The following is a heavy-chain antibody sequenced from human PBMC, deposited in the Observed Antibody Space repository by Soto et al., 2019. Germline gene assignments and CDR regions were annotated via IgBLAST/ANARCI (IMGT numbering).Heavy chain of an antibody. V-gene: IGHV4-39*01. J-gene: IGHJ5*02. CDR3: ARHGRDEAQSPNSWFDP. CDR2: IYFDGAS. Sequence: ETLSLTCAVSGGSINTPKYYWGWVRQSPGRGLEWIGTIYFDGASYYNPSLKSRLTISTDMSKNHFSLRLNSVTAADTAVYYCARHGRDEAQSPNSWFDPWGQGALVTVSS. CDR1: GGSINTPKYY.